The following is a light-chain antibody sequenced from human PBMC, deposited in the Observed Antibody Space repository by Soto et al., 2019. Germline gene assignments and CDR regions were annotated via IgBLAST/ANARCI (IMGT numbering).Light chain of an antibody. CDR3: QHYNTYPLT. Sequence: DIQMTQSPSTLSASVGDRVTITCRASQSISTWLAWYQQKPGKGPNLLIYRASRLDTGVPSRFSGSGSGTEFTLTITGLQSDDFATYYCQHYNTYPLTFGGGTKVEIK. V-gene: IGKV1-5*03. CDR1: QSISTW. J-gene: IGKJ4*01. CDR2: RAS.